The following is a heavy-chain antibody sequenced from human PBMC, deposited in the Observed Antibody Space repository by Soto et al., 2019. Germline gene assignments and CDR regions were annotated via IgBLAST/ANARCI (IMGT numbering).Heavy chain of an antibody. CDR2: IYPGDSDT. D-gene: IGHD6-19*01. J-gene: IGHJ4*02. Sequence: PGESLKISCKGSGYSFTSYWIGWVRQMPGKGLEWMGIIYPGDSDTRYSPSFQGQVTISADKSISTAYLQWSSLKASDTAMYYCASVAGGGSSGGEGEYYFDYWGQGTLVTVSS. V-gene: IGHV5-51*01. CDR3: ASVAGGGSSGGEGEYYFDY. CDR1: GYSFTSYW.